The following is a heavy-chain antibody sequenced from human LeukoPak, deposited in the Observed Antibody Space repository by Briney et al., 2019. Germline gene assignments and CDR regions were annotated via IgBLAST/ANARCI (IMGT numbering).Heavy chain of an antibody. J-gene: IGHJ3*02. D-gene: IGHD6-19*01. CDR2: IYTSGST. V-gene: IGHV4-39*07. Sequence: PSETLSLTCTVSGGSISSSSYYWGWIRQPPGKGLEWIGRIYTSGSTNYNPSLKSRVTMSVDTSKNQFSLKPSSVTAADTAVYYCAREYSSGWTVAFDIWGQGTMVTVSS. CDR3: AREYSSGWTVAFDI. CDR1: GGSISSSSYY.